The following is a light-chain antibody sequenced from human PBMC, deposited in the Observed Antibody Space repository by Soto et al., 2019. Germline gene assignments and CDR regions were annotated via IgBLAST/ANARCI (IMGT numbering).Light chain of an antibody. Sequence: ETVLTQSPATLSLSPGDRATLSCGASQSISNNYLAWYQQKPGLAPRLLICDASTRATGIPDRFSGSGSGTDFTLTISRLEPEDFAMYYCQQYVNLPPNTFGQGTKLEIK. CDR2: DAS. V-gene: IGKV3D-20*01. CDR3: QQYVNLPPNT. CDR1: QSISNNY. J-gene: IGKJ2*01.